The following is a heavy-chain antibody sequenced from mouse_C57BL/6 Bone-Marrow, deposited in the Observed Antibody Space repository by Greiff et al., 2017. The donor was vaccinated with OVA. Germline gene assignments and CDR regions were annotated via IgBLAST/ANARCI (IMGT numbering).Heavy chain of an antibody. CDR2: IYPSDSET. V-gene: IGHV1-61*01. CDR1: GYTFTSYW. D-gene: IGHD1-1*01. CDR3: ARRSYGSSRWYYYGD. Sequence: QVQLKQPGAELVRPGSSVKLSCKASGYTFTSYWMAWVKQRPGQGLEWIGNIYPSDSETHYNQKFKDKATLTVDKSSSTAYMQSSSLTSEDSAVYYCARRSYGSSRWYYYGDWGQGPTLTVSS. J-gene: IGHJ2*01.